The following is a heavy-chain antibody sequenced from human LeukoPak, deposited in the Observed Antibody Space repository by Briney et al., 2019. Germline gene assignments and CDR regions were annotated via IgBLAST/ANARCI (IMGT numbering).Heavy chain of an antibody. Sequence: SETLSLTCAVYGGSFSGYYWSWIRQPPGKGLEWIGEINHSGSTNYNPSLKSRVTISVDTSKNQFSLKLSSVTAADAAVYYCARERRGYYGKRNNWFDPWGQGTLVTVSS. CDR1: GGSFSGYY. CDR3: ARERRGYYGKRNNWFDP. V-gene: IGHV4-34*01. J-gene: IGHJ5*02. D-gene: IGHD3-10*01. CDR2: INHSGST.